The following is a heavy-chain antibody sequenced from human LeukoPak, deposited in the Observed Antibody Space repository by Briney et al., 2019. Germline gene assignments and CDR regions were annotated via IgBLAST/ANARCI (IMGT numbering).Heavy chain of an antibody. Sequence: PGESLRLSCAASGFTFDDYAMHWVRHAPGKGLEWVSGISWNSGSIGYADSVKGRFTISRDNAKNSLYLQMNSLRAEDTALYYCAKAKTTVVTAVFDYWGQGTLVTVSS. V-gene: IGHV3-9*01. D-gene: IGHD4-17*01. CDR2: ISWNSGSI. CDR3: AKAKTTVVTAVFDY. CDR1: GFTFDDYA. J-gene: IGHJ4*02.